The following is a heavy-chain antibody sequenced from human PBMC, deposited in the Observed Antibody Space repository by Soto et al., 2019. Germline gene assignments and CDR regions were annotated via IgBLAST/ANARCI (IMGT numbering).Heavy chain of an antibody. V-gene: IGHV1-69*12. Sequence: QVQLVQSGAEVKKPGSSVTVSCKASGGTFSSYTISWVRQAPGQGREWMGGIIPIFGTANYAQKFQGRVTITADEATSTAYMELSSLRSEDTAVYYCAKGNHRCLQLLYFDLWGRGTLVTVSS. CDR1: GGTFSSYT. CDR3: AKGNHRCLQLLYFDL. CDR2: IIPIFGTA. D-gene: IGHD1-1*01. J-gene: IGHJ2*01.